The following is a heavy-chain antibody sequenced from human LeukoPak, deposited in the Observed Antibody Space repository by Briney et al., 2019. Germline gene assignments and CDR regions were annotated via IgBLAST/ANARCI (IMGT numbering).Heavy chain of an antibody. D-gene: IGHD5-24*01. V-gene: IGHV3-30-3*01. CDR1: GFTFSSYA. J-gene: IGHJ4*02. CDR2: ISYDGSNK. CDR3: ARETDGPSPTFDY. Sequence: GRSLRLSCAASGFTFSSYAMHWVRQAPGKGLEWVAVISYDGSNKYYADSVKGRFTISRDNSKNTLYLQMNSLRAEDTAVYYCARETDGPSPTFDYWGQGTLVTVSS.